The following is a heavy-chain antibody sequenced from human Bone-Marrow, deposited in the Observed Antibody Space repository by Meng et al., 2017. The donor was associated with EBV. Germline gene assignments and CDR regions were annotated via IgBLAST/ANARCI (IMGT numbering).Heavy chain of an antibody. CDR3: TTGIAAAGTGGY. J-gene: IGHJ4*02. CDR1: GFTFSNAW. Sequence: EVQLVESXXXXVXXGGSRGLSGAASGFTFSNAWMSWVRQAPGKGLEWVGRIKSKTDGGTTDYAAPVKGRFTISRDDSKNTLYLQMNSLKTEDTAVYYCTTGIAAAGTGGYWGQGTLVTVSS. CDR2: IKSKTDGGTT. V-gene: IGHV3-15*01. D-gene: IGHD6-13*01.